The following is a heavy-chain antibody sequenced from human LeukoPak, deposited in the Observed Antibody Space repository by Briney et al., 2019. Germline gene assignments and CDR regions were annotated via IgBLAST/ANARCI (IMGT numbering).Heavy chain of an antibody. CDR1: GYTLTELS. J-gene: IGHJ4*02. V-gene: IGHV1-24*01. CDR3: ATAEVYYYGSGSYSY. CDR2: FDPEDGET. Sequence: ASVKVSCKVSGYTLTELSMHWVRQAPGKGLEWRGGFDPEDGETIYAQKFQGRVTMTEDTSTDTAYMELSSLRSEDTAVYYCATAEVYYYGSGSYSYWGQGTLVTVSS. D-gene: IGHD3-10*01.